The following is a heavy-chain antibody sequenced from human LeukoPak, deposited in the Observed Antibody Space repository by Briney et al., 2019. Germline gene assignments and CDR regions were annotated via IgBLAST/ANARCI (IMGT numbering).Heavy chain of an antibody. CDR2: IYTSGST. J-gene: IGHJ3*02. CDR1: DDSISSYY. D-gene: IGHD3-22*01. V-gene: IGHV4-4*07. Sequence: SETLSLTCTVSDDSISSYYWSWIRQPAGKGLEWIGRIYTSGSTYYNPSLKGRVTMSVDTSKNQFSLKLSSVTAADTAVYYCARGQGYYYDTSGYYGSFDIGGQGTMVTVSS. CDR3: ARGQGYYYDTSGYYGSFDI.